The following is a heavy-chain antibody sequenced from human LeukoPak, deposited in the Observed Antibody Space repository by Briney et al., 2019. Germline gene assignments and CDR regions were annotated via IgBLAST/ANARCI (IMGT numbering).Heavy chain of an antibody. V-gene: IGHV3-15*01. CDR2: IKSKTDGGTR. D-gene: IGHD3-10*01. Sequence: GGSLRLSCAASGFTFSSYWMSWVRQAPGKGLEWVGRIKSKTDGGTRDYAAPVKGRFTISRDNSKNTLYLQMNSLRAEDTAVYYCAKRYGSGSYYNLFDYWGQGTLVTVSS. CDR1: GFTFSSYW. J-gene: IGHJ4*02. CDR3: AKRYGSGSYYNLFDY.